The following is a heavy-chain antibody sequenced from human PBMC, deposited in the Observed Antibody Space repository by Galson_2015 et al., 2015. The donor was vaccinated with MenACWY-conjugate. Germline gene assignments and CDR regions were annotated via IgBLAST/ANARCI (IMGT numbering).Heavy chain of an antibody. CDR1: GFSFSAFG. J-gene: IGHJ4*02. D-gene: IGHD6-19*01. CDR2: ISTSSSTI. CDR3: ARGGAMDNSGWYGY. Sequence: SLRLSCAASGFSFSAFGMNWVRQAPGKGLEWVSYISTSSSTIYYADSVKGRFTISRDNAKNSLYLQMNSLRDEDTAVYYCARGGAMDNSGWYGYWGQGTLVTVSS. V-gene: IGHV3-48*02.